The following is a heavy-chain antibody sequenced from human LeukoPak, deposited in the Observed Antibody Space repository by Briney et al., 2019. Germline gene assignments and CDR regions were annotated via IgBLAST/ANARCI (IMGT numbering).Heavy chain of an antibody. CDR3: ARGGYVGATIVLYYFDY. CDR2: INPNSGGT. CDR1: GYTFTGYY. Sequence: ASVKVSCKASGYTFTGYYMHWVRQAPGQGLEWMGWINPNSGGTNYAQKFQGRVTTTRDTSISTAYMELSRLRSDDTAVYYCARGGYVGATIVLYYFDYWGQGTLVTVSS. D-gene: IGHD1-26*01. V-gene: IGHV1-2*02. J-gene: IGHJ4*02.